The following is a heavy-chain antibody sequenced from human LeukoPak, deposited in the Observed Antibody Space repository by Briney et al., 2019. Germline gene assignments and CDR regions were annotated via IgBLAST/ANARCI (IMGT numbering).Heavy chain of an antibody. V-gene: IGHV1-8*02. D-gene: IGHD3-10*01. CDR1: GYTFTSYG. CDR2: MNPNSGNT. Sequence: ASVKVSCKASGYTFTSYGISWVRQAPGQGLEWMGWMNPNSGNTGYAQKFQGRVTMTRNTSISTAYMELSSLRSEDTAVYYCARASLLWFGELPDFDYWGQGTLVTVSS. CDR3: ARASLLWFGELPDFDY. J-gene: IGHJ4*02.